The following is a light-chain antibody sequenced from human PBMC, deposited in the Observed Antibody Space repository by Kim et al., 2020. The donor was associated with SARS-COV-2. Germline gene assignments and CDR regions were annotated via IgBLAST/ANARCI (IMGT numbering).Light chain of an antibody. J-gene: IGKJ2*01. V-gene: IGKV1-5*03. Sequence: DIQMTQSPSTLSASVGDRVTITCRASQSISSWLAWYQQKPGKAPKLLIYKASSLESGVPSRFSGSGSGTELTLTISSLQPDDFATYYCQQYNSYSYTFGQGTKLEI. CDR2: KAS. CDR1: QSISSW. CDR3: QQYNSYSYT.